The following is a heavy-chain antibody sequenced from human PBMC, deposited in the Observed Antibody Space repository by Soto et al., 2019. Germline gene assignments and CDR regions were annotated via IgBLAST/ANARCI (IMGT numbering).Heavy chain of an antibody. D-gene: IGHD1-26*01. Sequence: LQLQESGSGLVQPSQTLSLTCARSGGSVTMSSFSWAWVRQPPGRGLQWIWYISHSGATSSDPTLKTRVTISRDRAKNQSSLKLTSVTAADTAVYYCASIDYYVSWLDPWVQGTLVTVSS. CDR1: GGSVTMSSFS. V-gene: IGHV4-30-2*01. J-gene: IGHJ5*02. CDR2: ISHSGAT. CDR3: ASIDYYVSWLDP.